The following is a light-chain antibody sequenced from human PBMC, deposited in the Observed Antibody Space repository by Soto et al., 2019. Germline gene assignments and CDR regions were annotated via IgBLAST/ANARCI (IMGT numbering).Light chain of an antibody. CDR1: SGDVGGYNF. CDR3: WSYAGSNTYV. V-gene: IGLV2-11*01. Sequence: QSALTQPRSVSGSPGQSVTISCTGTSGDVGGYNFVSWYQQHPNKAPKLMIYDVSQRPSGVPDRFSGSRSGNTASLTISGLQAEDEADYYCWSYAGSNTYVFGTGTKVTVL. J-gene: IGLJ1*01. CDR2: DVS.